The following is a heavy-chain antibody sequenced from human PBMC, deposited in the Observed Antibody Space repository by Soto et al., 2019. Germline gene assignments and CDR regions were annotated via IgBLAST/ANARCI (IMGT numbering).Heavy chain of an antibody. CDR3: ARDGLSEDGPLYGVDYYLYV. Sequence: GGSLRLSCAASGFTVSTKYMSWVRQAPGKGLEWVSVIYSGGSTFYADSVRGRFTISRDNSKNTVNLQMNSLRAEDTAVYYCARDGLSEDGPLYGVDYYLYVWGKGTTVTVSS. J-gene: IGHJ6*03. CDR2: IYSGGST. CDR1: GFTVSTKY. D-gene: IGHD4-17*01. V-gene: IGHV3-66*01.